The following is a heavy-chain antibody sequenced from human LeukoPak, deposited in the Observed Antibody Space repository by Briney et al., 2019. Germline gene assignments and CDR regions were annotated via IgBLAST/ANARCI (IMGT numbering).Heavy chain of an antibody. D-gene: IGHD3-3*01. V-gene: IGHV4-39*02. Sequence: SETLSLTCTVSGGSTSSGNYYWGWIRQPPGKGLEWIGGISSSGNTYYNPSLKSRITISIDTSKNHFSLKLSSVTVADTAVYYCARLGAGPTYYDFWSGYSSFYFDYWGQGTLVTVSS. J-gene: IGHJ4*02. CDR2: ISSSGNT. CDR3: ARLGAGPTYYDFWSGYSSFYFDY. CDR1: GGSTSSGNYY.